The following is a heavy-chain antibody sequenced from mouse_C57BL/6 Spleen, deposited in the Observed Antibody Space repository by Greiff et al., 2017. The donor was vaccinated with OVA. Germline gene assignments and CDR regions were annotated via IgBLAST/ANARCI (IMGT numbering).Heavy chain of an antibody. V-gene: IGHV1-62-3*01. Sequence: QVQLKQSGAELVKPGASVKLSCKASGYTFTSYWMHWVKQRPGRGLEWIGRIDPNSGGTKYNEKFKGKATLTADKSSSTAYMELRSLTSEDSAVYFCASRTVYFDYWGQGTTLTVSS. J-gene: IGHJ2*01. D-gene: IGHD4-1*01. CDR3: ASRTVYFDY. CDR1: GYTFTSYW. CDR2: IDPNSGGT.